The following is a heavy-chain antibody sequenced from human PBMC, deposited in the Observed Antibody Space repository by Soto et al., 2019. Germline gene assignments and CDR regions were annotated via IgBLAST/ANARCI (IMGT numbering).Heavy chain of an antibody. CDR3: ARGFNRLDY. J-gene: IGHJ4*02. CDR1: GFTVSSNY. V-gene: IGHV3-53*01. Sequence: EVQLVESGGGLIHPGGSLRLSCAAAGFTVSSNYMTWVRQAPGKGLEWVSVIYSGGTTYYVDSVKGRFTISRDNSKNTLYLQMNSLRAEDTAVYYCARGFNRLDYWGQGTLVTVSS. D-gene: IGHD5-12*01. CDR2: IYSGGTT.